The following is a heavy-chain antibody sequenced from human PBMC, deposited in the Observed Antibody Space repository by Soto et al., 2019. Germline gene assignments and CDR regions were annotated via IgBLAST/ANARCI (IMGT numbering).Heavy chain of an antibody. D-gene: IGHD6-6*01. Sequence: PGGSLRLSCAASGFTARNAWMSWVRQAPGKGMEWVGRMKSKSSGGTTDYAAPVTGRFTISRDDSKNTLFLQMNSLNTEDTAVYYCTTDPGGGVTARDVPDYWGQGTLVTVSS. J-gene: IGHJ4*02. CDR2: MKSKSSGGTT. V-gene: IGHV3-15*01. CDR1: GFTARNAW. CDR3: TTDPGGGVTARDVPDY.